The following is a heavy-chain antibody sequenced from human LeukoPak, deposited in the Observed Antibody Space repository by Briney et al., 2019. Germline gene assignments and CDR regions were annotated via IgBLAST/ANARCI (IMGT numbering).Heavy chain of an antibody. J-gene: IGHJ6*02. CDR2: ISSSSSYI. CDR1: GFTLSSYG. Sequence: GGSPRLSCAASGFTLSSYGINWVRQAPGKGLEWVSSISSSSSYIYYADSVKGRFTISRDNAKNSLYLQMNSLRAEDTAVYYCARVGWWDGMDVWGQGTTVTVSS. D-gene: IGHD2-15*01. V-gene: IGHV3-21*01. CDR3: ARVGWWDGMDV.